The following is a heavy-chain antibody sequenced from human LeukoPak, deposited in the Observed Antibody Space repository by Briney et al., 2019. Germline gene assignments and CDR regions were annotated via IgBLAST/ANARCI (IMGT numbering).Heavy chain of an antibody. CDR3: ARDGGITVAADDY. V-gene: IGHV1-18*01. CDR1: GCTFTKYG. CDR2: ISAYNGNT. J-gene: IGHJ4*02. Sequence: SVNVSCQACGCTFTKYGFSGVRQAPGHGREGMGWISAYNGNTNYAQNLQGRVTMTTDTSTSTAYMELRSLRFDDTAVYYCARDGGITVAADDYWGQGTLVTVSS. D-gene: IGHD6-19*01.